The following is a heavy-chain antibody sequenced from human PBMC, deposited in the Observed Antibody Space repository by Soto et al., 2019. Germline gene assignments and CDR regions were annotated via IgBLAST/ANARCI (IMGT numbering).Heavy chain of an antibody. CDR2: ISGNGGAT. J-gene: IGHJ3*02. D-gene: IGHD2-21*01. V-gene: IGHV3-23*01. CDR1: GFTFSTHG. Sequence: EVQLLESGGGLVQPGGSLRLSCAASGFTFSTHGMSWARQTPGKGLEWVSTISGNGGATYYADSVKGRFTISRDNSKNTLYVQMNSLRAEDTAVYYCAKRSRDDRNYGGFDIWGQGTMVTVSS. CDR3: AKRSRDDRNYGGFDI.